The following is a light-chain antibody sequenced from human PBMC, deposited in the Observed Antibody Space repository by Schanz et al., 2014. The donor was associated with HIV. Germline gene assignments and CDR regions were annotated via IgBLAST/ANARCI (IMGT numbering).Light chain of an antibody. Sequence: DIRMTQSPATLSASVGDRVTITCRASQSISSWLAWYQQKPGKAPKLLIYKASSLESGVPSRFSGSGSGTEFTLTISSLQPDDFATYYCQQANSFPPVTFGGGTKVEIK. V-gene: IGKV1-5*03. CDR1: QSISSW. CDR3: QQANSFPPVT. J-gene: IGKJ4*01. CDR2: KAS.